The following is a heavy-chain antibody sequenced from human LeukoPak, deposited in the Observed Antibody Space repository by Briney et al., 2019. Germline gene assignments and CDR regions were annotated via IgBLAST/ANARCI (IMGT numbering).Heavy chain of an antibody. CDR3: VRGYSGSSGL. D-gene: IGHD1-26*01. CDR2: IYYSGTT. J-gene: IGHJ3*01. V-gene: IGHV4-59*01. Sequence: SETLSLTCTVSGGSISTEYWSWIRQPPGKGLEWIGYIYYSGTTNYNPSLKSRVTISVDTSKNQFSLQLTSVTAADTAIYYCVRGYSGSSGLWGQGTMVIVSS. CDR1: GGSISTEY.